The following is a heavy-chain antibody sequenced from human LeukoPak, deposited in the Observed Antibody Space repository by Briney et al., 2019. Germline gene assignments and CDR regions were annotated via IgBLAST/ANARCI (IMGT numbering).Heavy chain of an antibody. CDR1: GFTFSSYW. V-gene: IGHV3-74*01. D-gene: IGHD3-9*01. CDR2: INSDGSST. J-gene: IGHJ6*03. Sequence: QPGGSLRLSCAASGFTFSSYWMHWVRQAPGKGLVWVSRINSDGSSTNYADSVKGRFTISRDNAKNTLYLQMNSLRAEDTAVYYCARAPGRRVDIRYFDWYYYYMDVWGKGTTVTVSS. CDR3: ARAPGRRVDIRYFDWYYYYMDV.